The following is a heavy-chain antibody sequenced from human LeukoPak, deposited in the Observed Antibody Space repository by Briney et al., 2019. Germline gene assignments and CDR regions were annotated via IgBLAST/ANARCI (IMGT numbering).Heavy chain of an antibody. CDR1: GGSISSGGYS. J-gene: IGHJ4*02. CDR2: IYYSGST. CDR3: AVTPITPGAQFDY. V-gene: IGHV4-31*11. D-gene: IGHD4-23*01. Sequence: SETLSLTCAVSGGSISSGGYSWSWIRQHPGKGLEWIGYIYYSGSTYYNPSLKSRVTISVDTSKNQFSLKLSSVTAADTAVYYCAVTPITPGAQFDYWGQGTLVTVSS.